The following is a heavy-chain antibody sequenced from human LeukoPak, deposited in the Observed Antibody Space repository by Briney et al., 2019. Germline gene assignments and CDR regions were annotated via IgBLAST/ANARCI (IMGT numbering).Heavy chain of an antibody. D-gene: IGHD3-10*01. J-gene: IGHJ3*02. CDR1: GGTFSSYA. Sequence: SVKVSCKASGGTFSSYAISWVRQAPGQGLEWMGGIIPIFGTANYAQKFQGRVTITADESTSTAYMELSSLRSEDTAVYYCARLGFGESHAFDIWGQGTMVTVSS. V-gene: IGHV1-69*13. CDR3: ARLGFGESHAFDI. CDR2: IIPIFGTA.